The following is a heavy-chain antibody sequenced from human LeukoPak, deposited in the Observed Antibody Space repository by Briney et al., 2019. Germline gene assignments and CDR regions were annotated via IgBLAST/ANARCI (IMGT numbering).Heavy chain of an antibody. J-gene: IGHJ4*02. CDR3: AKSYDSSGTIDY. CDR1: GFTFDDYA. CDR2: INWNSGNI. D-gene: IGHD3-22*01. V-gene: IGHV3-9*03. Sequence: PGRSLRLSCAASGFTFDDYAMHWVRQAPGKGLEWVSGINWNSGNIGYADSVKGRFTISRDNAKNSLYLQMNSLRAEDMALYYCAKSYDSSGTIDYWGQGTLVTVSS.